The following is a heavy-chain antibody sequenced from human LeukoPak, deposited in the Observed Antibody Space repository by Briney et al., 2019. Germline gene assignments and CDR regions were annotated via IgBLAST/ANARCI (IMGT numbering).Heavy chain of an antibody. D-gene: IGHD1-26*01. CDR1: GFTFSSYW. CDR3: ARDSSVGATTGWFDP. V-gene: IGHV3-7*01. CDR2: IKQDGSEK. J-gene: IGHJ5*02. Sequence: GGSLRLSCAASGFTFSSYWMSWVRQAPGKGLEWVANIKQDGSEKYYVDSVKGRFTISRDNAKNSLYLQMNSLRAEDTAVYYCARDSSVGATTGWFDPWGQGTLVTVSS.